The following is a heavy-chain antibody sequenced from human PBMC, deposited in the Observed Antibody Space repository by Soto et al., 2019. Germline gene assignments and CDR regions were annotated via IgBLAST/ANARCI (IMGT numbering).Heavy chain of an antibody. CDR3: ARGRNYFDY. CDR1: GGTFSSYT. Sequence: QVQLVQSGAEVKKPGSSVKVSCKASGGTFSSYTISWVRQPPGQGLEWMGRIIPILGIANYAQKIQGRVTITADKSTSTAYMELSSLRAEDTAVYYCARGRNYFDYWGQGTLVTVSS. CDR2: IIPILGIA. V-gene: IGHV1-69*02. J-gene: IGHJ4*02.